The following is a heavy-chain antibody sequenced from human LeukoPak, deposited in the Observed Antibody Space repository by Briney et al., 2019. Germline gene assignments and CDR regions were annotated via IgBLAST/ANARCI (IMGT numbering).Heavy chain of an antibody. J-gene: IGHJ3*02. Sequence: ASVKVSCKASGYTFTSYDINWVRQATGQGLEWMGWMNPNSGNTGYAQKIQGRVTMTRNTSISTAYMELSSLRSEDTAVYYCASRLYDSSGQGAFDIWGQGTMVTVSS. V-gene: IGHV1-8*01. D-gene: IGHD3-22*01. CDR1: GYTFTSYD. CDR3: ASRLYDSSGQGAFDI. CDR2: MNPNSGNT.